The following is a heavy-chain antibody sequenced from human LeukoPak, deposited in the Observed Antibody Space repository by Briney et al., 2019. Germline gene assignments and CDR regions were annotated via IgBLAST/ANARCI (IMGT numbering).Heavy chain of an antibody. CDR3: ARVGTHDYGDYCMDY. Sequence: GASLQISCKGSGYSFTSYRIGWVRQLPGKGLEWMGIIYPGDSDTRYSPSFQGQVTISADKSISTAYLQWSSLKASDTAMYYCARVGTHDYGDYCMDYWGQGTLVTVSS. CDR1: GYSFTSYR. D-gene: IGHD4-17*01. J-gene: IGHJ4*02. V-gene: IGHV5-51*01. CDR2: IYPGDSDT.